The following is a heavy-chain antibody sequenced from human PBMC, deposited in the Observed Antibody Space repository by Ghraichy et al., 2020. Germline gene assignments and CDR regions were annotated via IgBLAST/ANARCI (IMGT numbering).Heavy chain of an antibody. D-gene: IGHD6-19*01. Sequence: SQTLSLTCAISGDSVSSNSVAWNWIRQSPSRGLEWLGRTYYRSKWYYDYAVSVKSRITINPDTSKNQFSLQLNSVTPEDTAVYYCARDGDSGWSPYRPNNWFDPWGQGTLVTVSS. J-gene: IGHJ5*02. CDR3: ARDGDSGWSPYRPNNWFDP. CDR2: TYYRSKWYY. CDR1: GDSVSSNSVA. V-gene: IGHV6-1*01.